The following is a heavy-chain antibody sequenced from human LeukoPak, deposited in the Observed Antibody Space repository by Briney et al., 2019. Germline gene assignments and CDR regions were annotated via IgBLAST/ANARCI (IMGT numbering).Heavy chain of an antibody. CDR3: AREKELRYFDWLPVHAFDI. D-gene: IGHD3-9*01. Sequence: GGSLRLSCAASGFTFSSYSMNWVRQAPGKGLEWASSISSSSSYIYYADSVKGRFTISRDNAKNSLYLQMNSLRAEDTAVYYCAREKELRYFDWLPVHAFDIWGQGTMVTVSS. J-gene: IGHJ3*02. V-gene: IGHV3-21*01. CDR1: GFTFSSYS. CDR2: ISSSSSYI.